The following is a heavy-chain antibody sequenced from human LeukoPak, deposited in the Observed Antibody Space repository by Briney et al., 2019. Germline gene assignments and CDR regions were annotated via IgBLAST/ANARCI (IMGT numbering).Heavy chain of an antibody. CDR3: AKEKGGYDLPYYFDY. CDR2: ISGSGGST. CDR1: GFTFSSYA. J-gene: IGHJ4*02. Sequence: PGGFLRLSCAASGFTFSSYAMSWVRQAPGKGLEWVSAISGSGGSTYYADSVKGRFTISRDNSKNTLYLQVNSLRAEDTAVYYCAKEKGGYDLPYYFDYWGQGTLVTVSS. D-gene: IGHD5-12*01. V-gene: IGHV3-23*01.